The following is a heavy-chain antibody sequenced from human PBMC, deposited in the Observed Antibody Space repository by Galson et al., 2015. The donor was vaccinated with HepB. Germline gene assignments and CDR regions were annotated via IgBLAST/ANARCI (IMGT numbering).Heavy chain of an antibody. CDR1: DYTFTNYG. CDR3: AREMATNDGFDI. Sequence: SVKVSCKASDYTFTNYGINWVRQAPGQGLEWMGWISVYNGNTNYARRLQGRVTMTTDTSTNTAYMELRSLRSDDTAVYYCAREMATNDGFDIWGQGTIVTVSS. D-gene: IGHD5-24*01. J-gene: IGHJ3*02. V-gene: IGHV1-18*01. CDR2: ISVYNGNT.